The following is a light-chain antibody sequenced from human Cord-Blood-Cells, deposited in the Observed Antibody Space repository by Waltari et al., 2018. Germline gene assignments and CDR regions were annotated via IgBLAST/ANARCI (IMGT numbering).Light chain of an antibody. Sequence: QSALTQPRSVSGSPGQSVTISCTVTSSDVGGYNYVSWYQQHPGKAPKLMIYDVSNQPSGVPDRFSGSKSGNTASLTISGLQAEDEADYYCCSYAGSYTWVFGGGTKLTVL. V-gene: IGLV2-11*01. CDR1: SSDVGGYNY. CDR2: DVS. CDR3: CSYAGSYTWV. J-gene: IGLJ3*02.